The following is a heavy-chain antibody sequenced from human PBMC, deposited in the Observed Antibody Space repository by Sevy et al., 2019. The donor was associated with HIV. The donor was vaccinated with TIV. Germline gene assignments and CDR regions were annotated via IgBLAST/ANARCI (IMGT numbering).Heavy chain of an antibody. V-gene: IGHV2-5*01. Sequence: SGPTLVNPTQTLTLTYTFSGFSLSTSGVGVGWIRQPPGKALEWLALIYWNDDKRYSPSLKSRLTITKDTSKNQVVLTMTNMDPVDTATYYCARAPGAYGSGTYNWFDPWGQGTLVTVSS. D-gene: IGHD3-10*01. CDR1: GFSLSTSGVG. CDR3: ARAPGAYGSGTYNWFDP. J-gene: IGHJ5*02. CDR2: IYWNDDK.